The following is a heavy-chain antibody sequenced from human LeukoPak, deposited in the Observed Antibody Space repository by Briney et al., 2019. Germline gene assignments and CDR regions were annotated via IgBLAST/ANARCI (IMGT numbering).Heavy chain of an antibody. Sequence: GGSLRLSCAASGFPFSSYGMHWVRQAPGKGLEWVAFIRYDGTNKYYADSVKGRFTNARDNSKNTLYLQMNRLRAEDTAVYYCATDPGTSNYYDYYMDVWGKGTTVTVSS. J-gene: IGHJ6*03. D-gene: IGHD1-1*01. CDR3: ATDPGTSNYYDYYMDV. V-gene: IGHV3-30*02. CDR2: IRYDGTNK. CDR1: GFPFSSYG.